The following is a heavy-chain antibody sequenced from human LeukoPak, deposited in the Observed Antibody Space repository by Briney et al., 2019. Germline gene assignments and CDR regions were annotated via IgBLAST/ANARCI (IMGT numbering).Heavy chain of an antibody. CDR3: AHIDIGPGFDY. Sequence: SGPTLGIPTETPTLTCTFYGISLGPRGPAVGLVREPPVKSLGCIALISWSVNNRYTISRKSSLTITRNTSENQVVLTMTIMDPVDTATYYCAHIDIGPGFDYWGQGTLVTVSS. V-gene: IGHV2-5*01. D-gene: IGHD3/OR15-3a*01. CDR2: ISWSVNN. J-gene: IGHJ4*02. CDR1: GISLGPRGPA.